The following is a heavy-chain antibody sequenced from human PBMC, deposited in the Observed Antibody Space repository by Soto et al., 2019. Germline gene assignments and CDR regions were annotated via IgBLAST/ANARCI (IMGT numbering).Heavy chain of an antibody. V-gene: IGHV4-34*01. J-gene: IGHJ4*02. Sequence: SETLSLTCAVYGGSFSGYYWSWIRQPPGKGLEWIGEINHSGSTNYNPSLKSRVTISVDTSKNQFSLKLGSVTAADTAVYYCARGKTIGYCSSTSCPAYYFDYWGQGTLVTVSS. CDR3: ARGKTIGYCSSTSCPAYYFDY. D-gene: IGHD2-2*01. CDR2: INHSGST. CDR1: GGSFSGYY.